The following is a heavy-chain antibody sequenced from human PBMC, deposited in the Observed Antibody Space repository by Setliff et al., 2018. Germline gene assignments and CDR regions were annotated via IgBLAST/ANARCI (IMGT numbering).Heavy chain of an antibody. J-gene: IGHJ4*02. CDR3: VRWVDGKADY. Sequence: SLRLSCAASGFTFSAYALHWVRQAPVRGLEYVSAISNDGRRTYYTDSVKGRFTISRDNSKNTLYLQMGSLRPEDMAVYYCVRWVDGKADYWGQGTLVTVSS. V-gene: IGHV3-64*02. CDR2: ISNDGRRT. CDR1: GFTFSAYA.